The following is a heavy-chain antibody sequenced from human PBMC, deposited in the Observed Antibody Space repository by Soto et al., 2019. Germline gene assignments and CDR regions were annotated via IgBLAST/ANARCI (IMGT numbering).Heavy chain of an antibody. CDR1: GFTFGDYD. CDR2: INFNSGNT. V-gene: IGHV3-9*01. D-gene: IGHD3-3*01. J-gene: IGHJ4*02. CDR3: AKEVSSRWSLGKFDS. Sequence: SLRLSCAASGFTFGDYDMHWVRQAPGKGLEWVSGINFNSGNTDYAASVKGRFTISRDNAKNSLYLQMNSLRAEDTAFYFWAKEVSSRWSLGKFDSWGQGTLVTVSS.